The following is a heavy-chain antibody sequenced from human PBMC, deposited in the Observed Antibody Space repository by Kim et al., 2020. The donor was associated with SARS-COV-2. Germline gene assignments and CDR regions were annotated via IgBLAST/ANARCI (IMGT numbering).Heavy chain of an antibody. D-gene: IGHD3-9*01. V-gene: IGHV4-34*01. CDR3: ARGAPWLGIATVGPRNWFDA. J-gene: IGHJ5*02. CDR2: VSHRGGA. CDR1: SGPFSGYF. Sequence: SETLSLTCTIPSGPFSGYFWTWIRQPPGKGLEWIGEVSHRGGANYRPSLKSRVTISLTSETQFSLEMTSVTAADTGVYFCARGAPWLGIATVGPRNWFDAWGPRTLVTVSS.